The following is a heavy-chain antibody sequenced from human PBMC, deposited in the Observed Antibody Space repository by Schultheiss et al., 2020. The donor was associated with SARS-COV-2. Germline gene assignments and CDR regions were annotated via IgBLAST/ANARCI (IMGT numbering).Heavy chain of an antibody. CDR3: ARVSRMNRDGYNLDAFDI. CDR1: GFTFSSYW. CDR2: IKQDGSEK. V-gene: IGHV3-7*03. D-gene: IGHD5-24*01. Sequence: GESLKISCAASGFTFSSYWMSWVRQAPGKGLEWVANIKQDGSEKYYVDSVKGRFTISRDNAKNSLYLQMNSLRAEDTAVYYCARVSRMNRDGYNLDAFDIWGQGTMVTVSS. J-gene: IGHJ3*02.